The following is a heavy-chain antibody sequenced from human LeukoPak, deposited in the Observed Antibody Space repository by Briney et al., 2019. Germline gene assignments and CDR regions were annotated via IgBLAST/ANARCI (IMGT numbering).Heavy chain of an antibody. CDR3: ARDQRYYYDSSGYYLYYYYYYMDV. CDR2: IYHSGST. Sequence: SETLSLTCTVSGYSISSGYYWGWIRQPPGKGLEWIGSIYHSGSTYYNPSLKSRVTISVDTSKNQFSLKLSSVTAADTAVYYCARDQRYYYDSSGYYLYYYYYYMDVWGKGTTVTVSS. D-gene: IGHD3-22*01. CDR1: GYSISSGYY. J-gene: IGHJ6*03. V-gene: IGHV4-38-2*02.